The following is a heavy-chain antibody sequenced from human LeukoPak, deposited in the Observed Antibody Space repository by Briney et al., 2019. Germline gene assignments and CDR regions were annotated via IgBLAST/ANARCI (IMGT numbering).Heavy chain of an antibody. CDR3: ARDLRYDDHSGMDV. Sequence: PGGSLRLSCTASGFTVSTNYMSWVRQAPGRGLQWVSVIYDNGGTYYADSVKGRFTISRDHSKNTLFLQINSLKVADTAVYFCARDLRYDDHSGMDVWGQGTTVTVSS. CDR1: GFTVSTNY. V-gene: IGHV3-53*01. J-gene: IGHJ6*02. D-gene: IGHD3-3*01. CDR2: IYDNGGT.